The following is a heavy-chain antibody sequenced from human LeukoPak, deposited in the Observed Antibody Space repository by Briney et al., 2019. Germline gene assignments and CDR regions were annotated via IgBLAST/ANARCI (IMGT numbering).Heavy chain of an antibody. Sequence: GGSLRLSCAASGFTFSSYAMHWVRQAPGKGLEWVAVISYDGSNKYYADSVKGRFTISRDISKSTLYLQMNNLRAEDTAVYYCGKKVSYAFDIWGQGTMVTVSS. D-gene: IGHD5/OR15-5a*01. V-gene: IGHV3-30-3*01. J-gene: IGHJ3*02. CDR3: GKKVSYAFDI. CDR2: ISYDGSNK. CDR1: GFTFSSYA.